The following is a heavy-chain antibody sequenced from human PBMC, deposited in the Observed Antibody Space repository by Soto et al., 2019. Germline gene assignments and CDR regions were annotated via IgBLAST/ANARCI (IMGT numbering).Heavy chain of an antibody. D-gene: IGHD2-2*01. Sequence: QVQLQESGPGLVKPSGTLSLTCAVSGGSISSSNWWSWVRQPPGKGLEWIGEIYHSGSTNYNPSLKRRVTISVDKSKNQFSLKLSSVTAADTAFYYCARENCSSTSCYNGDAFDIWGQGTMVTVSS. CDR3: ARENCSSTSCYNGDAFDI. CDR1: GGSISSSNW. V-gene: IGHV4-4*02. J-gene: IGHJ3*02. CDR2: IYHSGST.